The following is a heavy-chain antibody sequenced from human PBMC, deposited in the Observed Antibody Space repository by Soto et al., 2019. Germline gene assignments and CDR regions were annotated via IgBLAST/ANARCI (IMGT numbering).Heavy chain of an antibody. CDR1: GYIFVNYG. V-gene: IGHV1-18*01. Sequence: HVQLVQSGAEVRKHGSSVKVSCKASGYIFVNYGIAWVRQAPGQGLEWMGSISPYSGNTHYASKVQGRLPMTTDTSMSTVYMAHWSLKSAHTSAYYWSMVDTYLTPTLQDVWGQGTTVTVSS. CDR3: SMVDTYLTPTLQDV. J-gene: IGHJ6*02. D-gene: IGHD5-18*01. CDR2: ISPYSGNT.